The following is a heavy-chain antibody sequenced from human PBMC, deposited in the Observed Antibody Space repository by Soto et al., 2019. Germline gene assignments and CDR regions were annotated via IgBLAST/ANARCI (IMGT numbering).Heavy chain of an antibody. Sequence: PGGSLRLSCAASGFTFSSYAMTWVRQAPGKGLEWVSAISGSGGNTYYADSVKGRFAISGDNSKNTLYLQMSSLRAEDTAVYYCAKDRYYYVSGTLWYFDYWGQGPLVTVSS. CDR3: AKDRYYYVSGTLWYFDY. J-gene: IGHJ4*02. CDR1: GFTFSSYA. V-gene: IGHV3-23*01. D-gene: IGHD3-10*01. CDR2: ISGSGGNT.